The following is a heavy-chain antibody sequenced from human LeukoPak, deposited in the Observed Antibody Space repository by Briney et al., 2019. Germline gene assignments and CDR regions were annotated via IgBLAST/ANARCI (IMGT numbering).Heavy chain of an antibody. CDR2: IRSKANSYAT. CDR1: GLTFSGSA. D-gene: IGHD2-15*01. V-gene: IGHV3-73*01. CDR3: TTNYLNYCSGGSCYSDAFDI. Sequence: TGGFLRLSCAASGLTFSGSAMHWVRQASGKGLEWVGRIRSKANSYATAYAASVKGRFTISRDDSKNTAYLQMNSLKTEDTAVYYCTTNYLNYCSGGSCYSDAFDIWGQGTMVTVSS. J-gene: IGHJ3*02.